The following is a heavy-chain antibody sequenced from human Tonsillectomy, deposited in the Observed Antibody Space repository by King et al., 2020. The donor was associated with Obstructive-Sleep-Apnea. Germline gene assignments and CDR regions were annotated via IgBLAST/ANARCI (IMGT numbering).Heavy chain of an antibody. D-gene: IGHD3-10*01. CDR3: ARDRGQPDY. V-gene: IGHV4-39*07. J-gene: IGHJ4*02. Sequence: QLQESGPGLVKPSETLSLTCYVSGGSISSSRNYWGWIRQPPGKGLEWIGSIYYSGSTFYNPSLKSRVTISVDTSKNQFSLKVSSVTAADTAVYSCARDRGQPDYWGQGTLVTVSS. CDR1: GGSISSSRNY. CDR2: IYYSGST.